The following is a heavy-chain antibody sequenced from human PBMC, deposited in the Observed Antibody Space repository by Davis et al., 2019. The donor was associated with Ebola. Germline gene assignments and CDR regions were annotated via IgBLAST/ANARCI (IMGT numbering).Heavy chain of an antibody. CDR3: SGLPYYYGMDV. CDR1: GGSISSSSYY. CDR2: IYYSGSI. Sequence: MPSETLSLTCTVSGGSISSSSYYWGWIRQPPGKGLEWIGSIYYSGSIYYNPSLKSRVTISVDTSKNQFSLKLSSVTAADTAVYYCSGLPYYYGMDVWGQGTTVTVSS. D-gene: IGHD5-12*01. V-gene: IGHV4-39*01. J-gene: IGHJ6*02.